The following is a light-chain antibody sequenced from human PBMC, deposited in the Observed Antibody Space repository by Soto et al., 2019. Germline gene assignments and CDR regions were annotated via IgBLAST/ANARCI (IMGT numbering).Light chain of an antibody. CDR2: GVT. J-gene: IGLJ1*01. CDR1: SSDVGGYNY. V-gene: IGLV2-14*01. CDR3: FSHRSGDSHV. Sequence: QSALTQPASVSGSTGQSITISCTGTSSDVGGYNYVSWYQQYPGKAPKLMIYGVTNRPSGVSNRFSGSKTGNTASLTISGLQAEDEAYYYCFSHRSGDSHVFGTGTKVTVL.